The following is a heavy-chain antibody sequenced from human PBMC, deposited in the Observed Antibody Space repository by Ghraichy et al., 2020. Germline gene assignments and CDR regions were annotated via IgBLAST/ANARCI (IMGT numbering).Heavy chain of an antibody. CDR2: IYSGGGT. Sequence: GGSLRLSCAASGFTVSNNYMSWVRQAPGKGLEWVSLIYSGGGTLYADSVKGRFTISRDSSKNTLYLQMNSLRAKDTAVYYCTRDSNGMAKTPGWGQGTLVTVSS. D-gene: IGHD5-24*01. CDR3: TRDSNGMAKTPG. CDR1: GFTVSNNY. J-gene: IGHJ4*02. V-gene: IGHV3-53*01.